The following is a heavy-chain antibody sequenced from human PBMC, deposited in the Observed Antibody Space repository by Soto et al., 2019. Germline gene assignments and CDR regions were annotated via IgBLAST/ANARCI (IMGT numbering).Heavy chain of an antibody. CDR3: ARDSVYYGDYELNYFDY. CDR2: ISSSSSYT. J-gene: IGHJ4*02. CDR1: GSPSGDYT. D-gene: IGHD4-17*01. Sequence: QVQLVESGGGLARPGGSLSSSFAASGSPSGDYTINWIRQAQGRGLEGVSSISSSSSYTNYADFVKGRFTISRDNAKNSLYLQMNSLRAEDTAMYYCARDSVYYGDYELNYFDYWGQGTLVTVSS. V-gene: IGHV3-11*05.